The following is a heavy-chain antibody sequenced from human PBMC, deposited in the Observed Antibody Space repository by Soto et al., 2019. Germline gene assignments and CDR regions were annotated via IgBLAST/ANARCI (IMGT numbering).Heavy chain of an antibody. Sequence: SETLSLTCSVSGGSVSDKTYYWSWIRQPPGKRLEWIGYVYYSGTTNYNPSLKSRVTIPVDLSKNRFSLRLSSVTTADTALYYCARTTAVPNTLRSRYFFDYWGQGTLVTVSS. J-gene: IGHJ4*02. CDR1: GGSVSDKTYY. D-gene: IGHD4-17*01. CDR3: ARTTAVPNTLRSRYFFDY. CDR2: VYYSGTT. V-gene: IGHV4-61*01.